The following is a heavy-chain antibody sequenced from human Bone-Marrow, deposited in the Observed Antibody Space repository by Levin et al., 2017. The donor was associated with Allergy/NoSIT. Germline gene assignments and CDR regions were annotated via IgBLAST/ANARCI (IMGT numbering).Heavy chain of an antibody. Sequence: SETLSLTCTVSGGSVTSETYYWSWIRQPPGKGLEWFGYISSSGSTYYSPSLMSRVTMSVHTSKNQFSLTLSSVTAADTAVYDCARDDYSDFTGWVWGQGFLVTVSS. CDR1: GGSVTSETYY. J-gene: IGHJ4*02. V-gene: IGHV4-61*01. D-gene: IGHD3-9*01. CDR2: ISSSGST. CDR3: ARDDYSDFTGWV.